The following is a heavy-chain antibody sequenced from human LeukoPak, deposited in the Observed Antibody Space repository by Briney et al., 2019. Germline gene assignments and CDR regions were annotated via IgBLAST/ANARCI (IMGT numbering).Heavy chain of an antibody. V-gene: IGHV4-4*07. D-gene: IGHD6-19*01. J-gene: IGHJ5*02. CDR3: ATEGDRDRGVWYWFDA. Sequence: PSETLSLTCTVSGVSSTDYFWSWIRQPAGRGLEWIGRIHSSGSTNYNPSVKSRITVSLDTSKNQFSLKLSSVTAADTAVYYCATEGDRDRGVWYWFDAWGQGTLVTVSS. CDR2: IHSSGST. CDR1: GVSSTDYF.